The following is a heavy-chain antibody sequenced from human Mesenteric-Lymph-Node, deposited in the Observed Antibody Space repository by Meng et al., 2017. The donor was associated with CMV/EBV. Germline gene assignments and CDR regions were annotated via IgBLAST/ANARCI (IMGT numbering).Heavy chain of an antibody. CDR2: IYYSGST. D-gene: IGHD6-13*01. J-gene: IGHJ4*02. Sequence: SETLSLTCSVSGGSMSSYYWSWIRQPPGKGLEWIGYIYYSGSTNYNPSLKSRVTISVDTSKNQFSLKLSSVTAADTAVYYCARAAPEQQLTFDYWGQGTLVTVSS. CDR3: ARAAPEQQLTFDY. CDR1: GGSMSSYY. V-gene: IGHV4-59*01.